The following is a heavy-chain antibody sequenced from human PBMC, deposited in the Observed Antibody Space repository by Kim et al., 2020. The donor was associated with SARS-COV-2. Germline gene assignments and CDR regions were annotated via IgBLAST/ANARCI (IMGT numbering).Heavy chain of an antibody. V-gene: IGHV3-23*01. D-gene: IGHD3-16*01. J-gene: IGHJ6*02. Sequence: VEAVKGRFTISRDNSKNTLYLQRNSLRAEDTALYYCAKGIGDKTFYGLDVWGQGTAVTVSS. CDR3: AKGIGDKTFYGLDV.